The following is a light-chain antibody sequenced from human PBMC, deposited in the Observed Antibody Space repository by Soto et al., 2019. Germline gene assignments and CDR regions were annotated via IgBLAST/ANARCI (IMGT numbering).Light chain of an antibody. CDR2: GAS. V-gene: IGKV3-20*01. Sequence: EIVLTQSPGALSLSPGERATLSCRASQSVSDNYLAWYQQKPGQAPRLLIYGASIRATGIPDRFSGSGSEADFTLTISRLEPEDFAVYYCQQYGGSPRVSFGGGTKVEIK. J-gene: IGKJ4*01. CDR3: QQYGGSPRVS. CDR1: QSVSDNY.